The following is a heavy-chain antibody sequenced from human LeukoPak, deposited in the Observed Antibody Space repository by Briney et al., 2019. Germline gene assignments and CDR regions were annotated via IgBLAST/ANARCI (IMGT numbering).Heavy chain of an antibody. D-gene: IGHD3-10*01. CDR2: ISSSGSTI. J-gene: IGHJ5*02. CDR3: AKDPRLLWFGEPGGWFDP. CDR1: GFTFSSYE. V-gene: IGHV3-48*03. Sequence: GGSLRLSCAASGFTFSSYEMNWVRQAPGKGLEWVSYISSSGSTIYYADSVKGRFTISRDNAKNSVYLQMNSLRAEDTAVYYCAKDPRLLWFGEPGGWFDPWGQGTLVTVSS.